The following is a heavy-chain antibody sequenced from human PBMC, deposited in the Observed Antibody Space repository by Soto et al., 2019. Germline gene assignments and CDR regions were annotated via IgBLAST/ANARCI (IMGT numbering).Heavy chain of an antibody. V-gene: IGHV3-30*18. D-gene: IGHD1-26*01. CDR3: AKGLLAIVGTTLPRDAFNI. CDR2: ISHDGSYK. Sequence: PGGSLRLSCAASGFSFTTYVMHWVRQAPGKGLEWVAVISHDGSYKYYGDAVKGRFTISRDTSKNAVYLEMNSLRPEDTAVYYCAKGLLAIVGTTLPRDAFNIWGQGTMGT. J-gene: IGHJ3*02. CDR1: GFSFTTYV.